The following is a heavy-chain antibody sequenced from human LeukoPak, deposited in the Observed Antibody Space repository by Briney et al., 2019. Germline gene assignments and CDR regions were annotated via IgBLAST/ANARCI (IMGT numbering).Heavy chain of an antibody. Sequence: ASVKVSCKASGYTFTSYDINWVRQATGQGLEWMGWMNPNSGNTGYAQKFQGRVTMTRNTSISTAYMELSSLRSEDTAVYYCARVIAAAGYYYYYYYMDVRGKGTTVTVSS. CDR1: GYTFTSYD. V-gene: IGHV1-8*01. D-gene: IGHD6-13*01. CDR3: ARVIAAAGYYYYYYYMDV. CDR2: MNPNSGNT. J-gene: IGHJ6*03.